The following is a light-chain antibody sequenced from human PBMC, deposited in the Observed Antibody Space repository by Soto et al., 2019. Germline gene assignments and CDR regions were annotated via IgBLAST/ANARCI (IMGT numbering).Light chain of an antibody. J-gene: IGLJ1*01. CDR1: SPNIGGNS. CDR2: DDN. Sequence: QPVLTQPPSVSAAAEREVRISCAGSSPNIGGNSVSWYQQLPGTAPKLLIYDDNKRPSGISDRFSGSKSGTSATLGITGFQTGDDADYYCGSWDSSLSADVFGTGTKVTVL. CDR3: GSWDSSLSADV. V-gene: IGLV1-51*01.